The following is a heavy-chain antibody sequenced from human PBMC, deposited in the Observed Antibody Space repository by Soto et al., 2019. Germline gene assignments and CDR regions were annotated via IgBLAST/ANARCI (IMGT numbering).Heavy chain of an antibody. V-gene: IGHV1-24*01. CDR3: AGRPVAVIADFEY. J-gene: IGHJ4*02. CDR1: GYPLTDLS. CDR2: FDAEDGET. Sequence: GASVKVSCKVSGYPLTDLSMHWVRQAPGKGLEWMGGFDAEDGETIYAQRFQGRVTMTEDTSTDTAYMELSSLRSDDTAVYFCAGRPVAVIADFEYWGKGTLVTVSS. D-gene: IGHD2-15*01.